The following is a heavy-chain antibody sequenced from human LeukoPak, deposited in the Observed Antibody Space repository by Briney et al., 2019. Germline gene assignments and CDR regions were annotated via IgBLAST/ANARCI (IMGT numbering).Heavy chain of an antibody. V-gene: IGHV3-21*01. Sequence: GGSLRLSCAASGFTFSSYSMNWVRQAPGKGLEWVSSISSSSSYIYYADSVKGRFTISRDNAKNSLYLQMNSLRAEDTAVYYCARGYYDILTGYYPYWYFDLWGRGTLVTVSS. CDR2: ISSSSSYI. D-gene: IGHD3-9*01. J-gene: IGHJ2*01. CDR3: ARGYYDILTGYYPYWYFDL. CDR1: GFTFSSYS.